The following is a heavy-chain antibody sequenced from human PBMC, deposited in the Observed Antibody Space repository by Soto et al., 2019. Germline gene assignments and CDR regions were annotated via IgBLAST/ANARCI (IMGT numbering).Heavy chain of an antibody. CDR2: LNPKSGGT. CDR1: GYSFTDYH. D-gene: IGHD2-8*01. J-gene: IGHJ6*02. Sequence: ASVKVSCKASGYSFTDYHIHWVRQAPGQGLEWLGRLNPKSGGTSTAQKFQGWVTMTTDTSISTASMELTRLTSDDTAIYYCARGDSTDCSNGVCSFFYNHDMDVWG. CDR3: ARGDSTDCSNGVCSFFYNHDMDV. V-gene: IGHV1-2*04.